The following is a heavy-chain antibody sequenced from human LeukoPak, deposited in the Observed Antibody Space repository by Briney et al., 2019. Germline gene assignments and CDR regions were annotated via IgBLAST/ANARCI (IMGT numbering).Heavy chain of an antibody. V-gene: IGHV4-59*01. CDR2: VYYSGST. J-gene: IGHJ6*02. CDR3: ARADCSGGTCYYYYGMDV. Sequence: SETLSLTCTVSGGSISSYYWSWIRQPPGKGLEWIGYVYYSGSTNYNPSLKSRVTISVDTSKNQFSLKLSSVTAADTAVYYCARADCSGGTCYYYYGMDVWGQGTTVSVSS. CDR1: GGSISSYY. D-gene: IGHD2-15*01.